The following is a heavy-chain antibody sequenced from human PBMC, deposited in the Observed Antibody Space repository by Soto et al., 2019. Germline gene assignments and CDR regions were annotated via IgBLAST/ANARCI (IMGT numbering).Heavy chain of an antibody. CDR2: IYHSGST. CDR3: ARVPDY. Sequence: PSETLSLTCTVSGGSVRSGSYYWSWIRQPPGKGLEWIGYIYHSGSTYYNPSLKSRVTISVDRSKNQFSLKLTSVTAADTAVYYCARVPDYWGQGTLVTVSS. V-gene: IGHV4-30-2*01. CDR1: GGSVRSGSYY. J-gene: IGHJ4*02.